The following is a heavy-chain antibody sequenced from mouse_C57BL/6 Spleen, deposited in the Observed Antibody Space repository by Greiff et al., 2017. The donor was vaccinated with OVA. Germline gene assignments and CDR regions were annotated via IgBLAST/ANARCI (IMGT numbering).Heavy chain of an antibody. CDR2: IYPGNSDT. V-gene: IGHV1-5*01. CDR3: TQGDYYGSRQYFDV. D-gene: IGHD1-1*01. J-gene: IGHJ1*03. Sequence: EVQLQQSGTVLARPGASVKMSCKTSGYTFTSYWMHWVKQRPGQGLEWIGAIYPGNSDTSYNQKFKGKAKLTAVTSASTAYMELSSLTTEDSAVYYCTQGDYYGSRQYFDVWGTGTTVTVSS. CDR1: GYTFTSYW.